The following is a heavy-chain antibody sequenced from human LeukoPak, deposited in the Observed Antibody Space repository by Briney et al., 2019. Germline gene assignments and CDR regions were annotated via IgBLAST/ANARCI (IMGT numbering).Heavy chain of an antibody. CDR1: GFIFSSYS. J-gene: IGHJ3*02. D-gene: IGHD2-15*01. V-gene: IGHV3-21*01. CDR2: ISSSSRYI. CDR3: ARDLRGYCSGGSCLPGAFDI. Sequence: GGCLRLSCAASGFIFSSYSMNWVRQAPGKGLEWVSSISSSSRYIYYADSVKGRFTISRDNAKNSLYLQMNSLRAEDTAVYYCARDLRGYCSGGSCLPGAFDIWGQGTMVTVSS.